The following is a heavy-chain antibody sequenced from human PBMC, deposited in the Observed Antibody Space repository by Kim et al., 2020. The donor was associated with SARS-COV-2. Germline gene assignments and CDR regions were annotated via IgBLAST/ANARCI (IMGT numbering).Heavy chain of an antibody. V-gene: IGHV4-61*02. CDR3: ARERRGGNSGRGGGFDP. Sequence: SETLSLTCTVSGGSISSGSYYWSWIRQPAGKGLEWIGRIYTSGSTNYNPSLKSRVTISVDTSKNQFSLKLSSVTAADTAVYYCARERRGGNSGRGGGFDPWGQGTLVTVSS. CDR2: IYTSGST. CDR1: GGSISSGSYY. D-gene: IGHD2-21*02. J-gene: IGHJ5*02.